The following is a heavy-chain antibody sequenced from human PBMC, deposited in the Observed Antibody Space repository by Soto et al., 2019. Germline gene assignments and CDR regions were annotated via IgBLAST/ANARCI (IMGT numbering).Heavy chain of an antibody. CDR1: GYTFTSYY. D-gene: IGHD1-1*01. J-gene: IGHJ4*02. Sequence: GASVKVSCKASGYTFTSYYMHWVRQAPGQGLEWMGIINPSGDSTSYAQKFQGRVTMTRDTSTSTVYMELSSLRSEDTAVYYCARVYSEGELDYWGQGTLVTVSS. V-gene: IGHV1-46*01. CDR3: ARVYSEGELDY. CDR2: INPSGDST.